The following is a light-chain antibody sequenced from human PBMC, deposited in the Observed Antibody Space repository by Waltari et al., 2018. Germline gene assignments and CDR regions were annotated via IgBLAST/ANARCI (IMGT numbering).Light chain of an antibody. J-gene: IGLJ3*02. CDR2: RND. CDR3: AAWDSLTVR. CDR1: SSNIGSSF. Sequence: QSVLTQPPSASGTPGQRVTISCSGSSSNIGSSFVCWYQHLPGTAPKLLIYRNDQRPSGVPDRFSGSRSGTSASLAISGLRSEDEADYYCAAWDSLTVRFGGGTKLTVL. V-gene: IGLV1-47*01.